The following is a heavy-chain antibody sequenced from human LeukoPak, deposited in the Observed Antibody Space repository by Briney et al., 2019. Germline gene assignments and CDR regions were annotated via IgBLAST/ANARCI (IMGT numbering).Heavy chain of an antibody. Sequence: EASVKVSCKASGYTFTSYGISWVRQAPGQGREWMGWISTYKGNTNYAQKLQGRVTMTTDTSTSIAYMELRSMRSDDTAVYYCAREGSPFYYYYMDVWGKGTTVTISS. D-gene: IGHD2-15*01. CDR2: ISTYKGNT. V-gene: IGHV1-18*01. J-gene: IGHJ6*03. CDR3: AREGSPFYYYYMDV. CDR1: GYTFTSYG.